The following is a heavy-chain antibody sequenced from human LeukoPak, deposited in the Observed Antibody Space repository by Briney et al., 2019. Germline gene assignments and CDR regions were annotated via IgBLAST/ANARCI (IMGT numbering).Heavy chain of an antibody. CDR3: ARVRIAATGLGAFDP. J-gene: IGHJ5*02. CDR1: GITVSSNY. CDR2: IYSGGIS. Sequence: GASLRLSCAASGITVSSNYIIWFRQAPGKGLEWVSVIYSGGISYYADSVKGRFTISRDNSKNTVSLQMDSLRADDTALYYCARVRIAATGLGAFDPWGQGTLVTVSS. V-gene: IGHV3-66*01. D-gene: IGHD6-13*01.